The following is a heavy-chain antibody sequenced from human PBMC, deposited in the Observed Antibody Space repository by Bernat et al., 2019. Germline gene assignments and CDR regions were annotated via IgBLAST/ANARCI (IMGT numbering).Heavy chain of an antibody. CDR1: GYTFTSYD. V-gene: IGHV1-8*01. Sequence: QVQLVESGAEVKKPGASVKVSCKASGYTFTSYDINWVRQATGQGLEWMGWMNPNSGNTGYAQKFQGRVTMTRNTSISTAYMELSSLRSEDTAVYYCARDEYGLGSSWYDYWGQGTLVTVSS. J-gene: IGHJ4*02. CDR2: MNPNSGNT. CDR3: ARDEYGLGSSWYDY. D-gene: IGHD6-13*01.